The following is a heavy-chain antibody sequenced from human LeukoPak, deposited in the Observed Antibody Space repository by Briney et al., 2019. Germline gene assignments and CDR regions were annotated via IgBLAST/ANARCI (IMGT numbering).Heavy chain of an antibody. CDR1: GGSISSYY. V-gene: IGHV4-59*01. D-gene: IGHD2-2*01. CDR2: IYYSGST. Sequence: PSETLSLTCTVSGGSISSYYWSWIRQPPGKGLEWIGYIYYSGSTNYNPSLKSRVTISVDTSKNQFPLKLSSVTAADTAVYYCARCYCSSTSCYAFGDAFDIWGQGTMVTVSS. CDR3: ARCYCSSTSCYAFGDAFDI. J-gene: IGHJ3*02.